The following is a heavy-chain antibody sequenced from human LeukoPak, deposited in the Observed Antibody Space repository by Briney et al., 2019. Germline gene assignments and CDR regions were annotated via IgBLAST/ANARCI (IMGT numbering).Heavy chain of an antibody. CDR3: VRGGYYVSGSFDY. Sequence: QPGGSLRLSCAAYGLSFSSYWMHWVRQVPGKGLVWVSRLNSDGSSTSYADSVKGRFTISRDNAKNTLYLQMNSLRAEDTAVYYCVRGGYYVSGSFDYWGQGTLVTVSS. J-gene: IGHJ4*02. D-gene: IGHD3-10*01. V-gene: IGHV3-74*01. CDR2: LNSDGSST. CDR1: GLSFSSYW.